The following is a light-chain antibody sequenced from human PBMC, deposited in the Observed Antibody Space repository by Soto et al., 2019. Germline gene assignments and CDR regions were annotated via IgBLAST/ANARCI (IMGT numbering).Light chain of an antibody. CDR3: QQYNSYSYT. J-gene: IGKJ2*01. CDR1: QSISIW. CDR2: KAS. V-gene: IGKV1-5*03. Sequence: DIQMTQSPSTLSASVGDRVTITCRASQSISIWLAWYQQKPGKAPKLLIYKASNLHSGVPSRFGGSGSGTEFTLTISSLQPDDFATYYCQQYNSYSYTFGQGTKLEIK.